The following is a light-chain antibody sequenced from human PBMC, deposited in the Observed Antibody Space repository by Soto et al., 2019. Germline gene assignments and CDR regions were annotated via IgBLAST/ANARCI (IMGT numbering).Light chain of an antibody. CDR3: QQFYITPWT. Sequence: DIVMTQSPDSLAVSLGERATISCESSQSVLYRTKSYLSWYQQKPGQPPRLLIYWASMRASGVPDRFSGSGSGTYFTLTISSLQAEDVAVYYCQQFYITPWTFGQGTKVDIK. J-gene: IGKJ1*01. CDR1: QSVLYRTKSY. CDR2: WAS. V-gene: IGKV4-1*01.